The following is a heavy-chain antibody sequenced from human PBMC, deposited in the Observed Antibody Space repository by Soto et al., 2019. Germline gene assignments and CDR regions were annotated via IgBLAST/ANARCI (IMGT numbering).Heavy chain of an antibody. J-gene: IGHJ6*02. D-gene: IGHD6-25*01. Sequence: QVQLVESGGGVVQPGRSLRLSCAASGFTFSSYGMHWVRQAPGKGLEWVAVISYDGSNKYYADSVKGRFTISRDNSKNTLYLQMNSLRAEDTAVYYCAKEQRPPHYYYYGMDVWGQGTTVTVSS. CDR3: AKEQRPPHYYYYGMDV. V-gene: IGHV3-30*18. CDR1: GFTFSSYG. CDR2: ISYDGSNK.